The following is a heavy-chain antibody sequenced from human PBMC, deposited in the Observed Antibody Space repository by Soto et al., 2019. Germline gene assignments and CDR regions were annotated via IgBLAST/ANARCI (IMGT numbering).Heavy chain of an antibody. Sequence: GGSLKISCKGFGYSVTSYWIHWGGPMPGKGLEWVGGVGPSDSYTNYSPSFQGHVTISADKSISTAYLQWSSLKASDTAMYYCARHATYYYDSSGYYSYYYYYYGMDVWGQGTTVTVSS. V-gene: IGHV5-10-1*01. D-gene: IGHD3-22*01. J-gene: IGHJ6*02. CDR1: GYSVTSYW. CDR2: VGPSDSYT. CDR3: ARHATYYYDSSGYYSYYYYYYGMDV.